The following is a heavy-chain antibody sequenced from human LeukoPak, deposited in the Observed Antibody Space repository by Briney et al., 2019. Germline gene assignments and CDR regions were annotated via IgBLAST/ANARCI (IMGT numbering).Heavy chain of an antibody. Sequence: GASVKVSCKASGYTFTGYYMHWVRQAPGQGLEWMGWINPNSGGTNYAQKFQGRVTMTRDTSISTAYMELSRLRSDDTAVYYCARDRFWGSYRPDAFDIWGQGTMVTVSS. CDR1: GYTFTGYY. CDR2: INPNSGGT. V-gene: IGHV1-2*02. D-gene: IGHD3-16*01. CDR3: ARDRFWGSYRPDAFDI. J-gene: IGHJ3*02.